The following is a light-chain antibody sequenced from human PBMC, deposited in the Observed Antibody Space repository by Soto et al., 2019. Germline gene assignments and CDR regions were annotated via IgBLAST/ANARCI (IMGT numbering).Light chain of an antibody. J-gene: IGKJ1*01. CDR1: QSVSSY. CDR2: DAS. V-gene: IGKV3-11*01. CDR3: QHSGT. Sequence: EIVLTQSPGTLSLSPGERATLSCRASQSVSSYLAWYQQKPGQAPRLLIYDASNRATGIPARFSGSGSGTDFTLTISSLEPEDFAVYYCQHSGTFGQGTRWIS.